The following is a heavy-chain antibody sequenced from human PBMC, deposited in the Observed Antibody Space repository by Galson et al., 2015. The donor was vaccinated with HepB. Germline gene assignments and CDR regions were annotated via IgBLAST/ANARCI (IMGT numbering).Heavy chain of an antibody. V-gene: IGHV3-30*18. CDR3: AKTRTGADFDY. J-gene: IGHJ4*02. CDR2: ISYDGSDE. CDR1: GFAFSRYG. Sequence: SLRLSCAASGFAFSRYGMHWVRQAPGKGLEWVAVISYDGSDEYYADSVRGRFTISRDDSKNTLYLQMNSLRAEDTAVYYCAKTRTGADFDYWGQGTLVTVSS.